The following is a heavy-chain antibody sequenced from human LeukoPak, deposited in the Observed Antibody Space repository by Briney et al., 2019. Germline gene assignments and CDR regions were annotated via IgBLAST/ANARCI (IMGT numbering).Heavy chain of an antibody. CDR1: GGSISSGGYY. CDR2: IYYSGST. CDR3: APYGDYFLNWFDP. Sequence: MSSETLSLTCTVSGGSISSGGYYWSWLRQHPGKGLEWIGYIYYSGSTYYNPSLKSRVTISVDTSKNQFSLKLSSVTAADTAVYYCAPYGDYFLNWFDPWGQGTLVTVSS. J-gene: IGHJ5*02. V-gene: IGHV4-31*03. D-gene: IGHD4-17*01.